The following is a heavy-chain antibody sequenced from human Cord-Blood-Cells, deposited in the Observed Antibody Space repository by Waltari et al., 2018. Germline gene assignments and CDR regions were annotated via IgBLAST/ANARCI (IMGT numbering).Heavy chain of an antibody. D-gene: IGHD6-13*01. CDR1: GYTFTSYD. J-gene: IGHJ5*02. V-gene: IGHV1-8*01. CDR3: IAAAGQGSHNWFDP. CDR2: MNANSGNT. Sequence: QVQLVQSGAEVKKPGASVKVSCKASGYTFTSYDINWVRQATGQGLEWMGRMNANSGNTGYAQKFQGRVTMTRNTYISTAYMELRSLRAEDTAVYYCIAAAGQGSHNWFDPWGQGTLVTVSS.